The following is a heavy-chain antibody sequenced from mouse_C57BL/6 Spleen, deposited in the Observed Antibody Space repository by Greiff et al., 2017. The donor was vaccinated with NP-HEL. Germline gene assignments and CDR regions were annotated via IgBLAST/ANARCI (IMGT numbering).Heavy chain of an antibody. V-gene: IGHV5-16*01. J-gene: IGHJ4*01. Sequence: EVKLVESEGGLVQPGSSMKLSCTASGFTFSDYYMAWVRQVPEKGLEWVANINYDGSSTYYLDSLKSRFTISRDNAKNILYLQMSSLKSEDTATYYCARESYYGPYYYAMDDWGQGTSVTVSS. D-gene: IGHD2-1*01. CDR3: ARESYYGPYYYAMDD. CDR1: GFTFSDYY. CDR2: INYDGSST.